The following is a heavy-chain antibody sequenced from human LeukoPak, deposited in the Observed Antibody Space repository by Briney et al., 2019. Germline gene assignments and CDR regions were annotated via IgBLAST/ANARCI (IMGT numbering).Heavy chain of an antibody. J-gene: IGHJ3*02. CDR2: IYYSGST. V-gene: IGHV4-59*01. Sequence: SETLSLTCTVSGGSISRNAWSWIRQPPRKGLEWIGYIYYSGSTNYNPSLKSRVTISIDTSKTQFSLNMRSMTAADTAVYYCARDFYDRGDAFDIWGQGTMVTVSS. CDR3: ARDFYDRGDAFDI. D-gene: IGHD3-22*01. CDR1: GGSISRNA.